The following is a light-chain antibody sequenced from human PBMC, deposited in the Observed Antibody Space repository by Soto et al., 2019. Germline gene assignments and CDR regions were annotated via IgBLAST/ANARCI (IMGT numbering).Light chain of an antibody. Sequence: SSELTQPTSVSVSPGQTASITCSGDKLGDKFASWYQQKPGQSPVLVIYQDIRRPSGIPERFSGSNSGNTATLTISGTQAMDEADYYCQAWDSSVVFGGGTKLTVL. CDR3: QAWDSSVV. CDR2: QDI. V-gene: IGLV3-1*01. J-gene: IGLJ2*01. CDR1: KLGDKF.